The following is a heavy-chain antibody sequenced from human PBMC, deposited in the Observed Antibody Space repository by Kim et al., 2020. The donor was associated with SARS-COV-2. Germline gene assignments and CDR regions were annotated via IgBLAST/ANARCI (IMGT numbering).Heavy chain of an antibody. Sequence: DSGKGRFTICRDNAKNSLYLQMTSLRAEDTAVYYCARAITRTKIPLGFDPWGQGTLVTVSS. J-gene: IGHJ5*02. D-gene: IGHD3-10*01. CDR3: ARAITRTKIPLGFDP. V-gene: IGHV3-11*01.